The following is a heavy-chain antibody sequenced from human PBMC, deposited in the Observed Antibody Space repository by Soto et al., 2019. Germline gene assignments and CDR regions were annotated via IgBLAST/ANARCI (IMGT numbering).Heavy chain of an antibody. CDR2: IYYSGTT. Sequence: PLETLSHTWTVSGESSSSGDYCWSWIRQPPGKGLEWIGCIYYSGTTYYNPSLKSRVTISVDTSKNQFSLKLSSVTAADTAVYYCARHTPAISISDHWGQGTLVTVSS. D-gene: IGHD2-15*01. CDR3: ARHTPAISISDH. J-gene: IGHJ4*02. CDR1: GESSSSGDYC. V-gene: IGHV4-39*01.